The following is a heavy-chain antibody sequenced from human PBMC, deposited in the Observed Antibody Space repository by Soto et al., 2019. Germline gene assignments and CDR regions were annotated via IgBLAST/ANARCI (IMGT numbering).Heavy chain of an antibody. Sequence: SETLSLTCTVSGGSISSYYWCWIRQPPGKGLEWLGYIYYSGSTNNTPSLKSRATISVDTSKTHCSLKLSSVTAADTAVYYCARVRVDCWSGPSPYYYYGMDVWGQGTTVTVSS. D-gene: IGHD3-3*01. CDR2: IYYSGST. V-gene: IGHV4-59*01. CDR1: GGSISSYY. J-gene: IGHJ6*02. CDR3: ARVRVDCWSGPSPYYYYGMDV.